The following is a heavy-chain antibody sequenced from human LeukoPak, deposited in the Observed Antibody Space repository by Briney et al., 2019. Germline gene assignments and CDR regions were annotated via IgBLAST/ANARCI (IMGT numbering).Heavy chain of an antibody. Sequence: GGSLRLSCAASGFTFSSYGMHWVRQAPGKGLEWVAVISYDGSNKYYADSVKGRFTISRDNSKNTLYLQMNSLRAEDTAVYYCAKDHSGWYLHWGQGTLVTVSS. CDR3: AKDHSGWYLH. D-gene: IGHD6-19*01. CDR2: ISYDGSNK. CDR1: GFTFSSYG. J-gene: IGHJ4*02. V-gene: IGHV3-30*18.